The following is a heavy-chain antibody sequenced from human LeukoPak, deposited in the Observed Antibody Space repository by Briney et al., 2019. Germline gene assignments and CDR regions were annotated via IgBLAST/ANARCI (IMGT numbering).Heavy chain of an antibody. CDR2: ISYDGSNK. J-gene: IGHJ4*02. CDR1: GFTFSSYA. D-gene: IGHD3-10*01. V-gene: IGHV3-30-3*01. CDR3: AREENLSMVRGVIITYFDY. Sequence: PGRSLRLSCAASGFTFSSYAMHWVRQAPGKGLEWLAVISYDGSNKYYADSVKGRFTISRDYSKNTLYLQMNSLRAEDTAVYYCAREENLSMVRGVIITYFDYLGQGTLVTVSS.